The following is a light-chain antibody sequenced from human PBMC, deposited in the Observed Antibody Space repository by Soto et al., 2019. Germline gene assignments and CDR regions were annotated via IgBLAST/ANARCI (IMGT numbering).Light chain of an antibody. CDR1: QDINNY. Sequence: DIQMTQSPSSLSASVRDRVTITCQASQDINNYLNWYQQKPGKAPKLLIYDASNLETGVPSRFSGSGSGTDFTFTISSLQPEDIATYYCQQYDNLPLTFGPGTKVDIK. J-gene: IGKJ3*01. CDR2: DAS. V-gene: IGKV1-33*01. CDR3: QQYDNLPLT.